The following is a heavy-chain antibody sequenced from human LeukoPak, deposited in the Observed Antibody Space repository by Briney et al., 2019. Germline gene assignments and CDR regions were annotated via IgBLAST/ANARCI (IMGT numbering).Heavy chain of an antibody. J-gene: IGHJ4*02. D-gene: IGHD3-3*01. CDR3: ARDPVRFLEWSSGFDY. CDR1: GYTFTGYY. V-gene: IGHV1-2*02. CDR2: INPNSGGT. Sequence: GASVKVSCKASGYTFTGYYMHWVRQAPGQGLEWMGWINPNSGGTNYAQKFQGRVTMTRDTSISTAYMELSRLRSDDTAVYYCARDPVRFLEWSSGFDYWGQGTLVTVSS.